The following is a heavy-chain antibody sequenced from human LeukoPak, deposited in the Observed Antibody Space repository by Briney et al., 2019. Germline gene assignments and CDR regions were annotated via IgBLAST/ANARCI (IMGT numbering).Heavy chain of an antibody. CDR1: GYTFTSYY. J-gene: IGHJ4*02. D-gene: IGHD1-26*01. V-gene: IGHV1-46*01. CDR2: INPSGGST. CDR3: ARYEGAAYFDY. Sequence: ASVKVSCKASGYTFTSYYMHWVRQAPGQGLEWMGIINPSGGSTGYAQKFQGRVTMTRDTSTSTVYMELSSLRSEDTAVYYCARYEGAAYFDYWGQGTLVTVSS.